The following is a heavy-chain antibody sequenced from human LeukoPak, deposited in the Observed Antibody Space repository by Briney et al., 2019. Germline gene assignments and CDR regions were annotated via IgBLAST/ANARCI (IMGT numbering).Heavy chain of an antibody. CDR2: IYSGGST. Sequence: GGSLRLSCAASEFSVGSNYMTWVRQAPGKGLEWVSLIYSGGSTYYADSVKGRFTISRDNSKNTLYLQMNSLRAEDTAVYYCVESGSYYERYFDYWGQGTLVTVSS. V-gene: IGHV3-53*01. D-gene: IGHD1-26*01. CDR3: VESGSYYERYFDY. CDR1: EFSVGSNY. J-gene: IGHJ4*02.